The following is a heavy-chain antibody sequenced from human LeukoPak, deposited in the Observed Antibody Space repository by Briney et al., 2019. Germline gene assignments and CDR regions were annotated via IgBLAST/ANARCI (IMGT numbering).Heavy chain of an antibody. D-gene: IGHD6-13*01. CDR3: ARDGAAGRAYYYYYMDV. V-gene: IGHV3-21*01. Sequence: PGGSLRLSCAASGFTFSSYSMNWVRQAPGKWLEWVSSISSSSSYIYYADSVKGRFTISRDNAKNSLYLQMNSLRAEDTAVYYCARDGAAGRAYYYYYMDVWGKGTTVTVSS. CDR1: GFTFSSYS. J-gene: IGHJ6*03. CDR2: ISSSSSYI.